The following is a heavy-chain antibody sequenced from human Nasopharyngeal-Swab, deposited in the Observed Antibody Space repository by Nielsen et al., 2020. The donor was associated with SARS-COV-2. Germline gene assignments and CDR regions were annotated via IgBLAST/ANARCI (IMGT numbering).Heavy chain of an antibody. CDR2: IYYSGST. J-gene: IGHJ6*02. Sequence: PGKGLEWIGYIYYSGSTNYNPSLKSRVTISVDTSMNQFSLKLSSVTAADTAVYYCARGYSSSYFSYYYYGLDVWGQGTTVTVSS. V-gene: IGHV4-59*13. D-gene: IGHD6-6*01. CDR3: ARGYSSSYFSYYYYGLDV.